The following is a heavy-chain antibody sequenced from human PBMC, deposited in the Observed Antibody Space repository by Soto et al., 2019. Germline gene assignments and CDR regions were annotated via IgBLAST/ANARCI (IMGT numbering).Heavy chain of an antibody. J-gene: IGHJ4*02. V-gene: IGHV4-59*08. Sequence: QVQLQESVPGLVKPSETLSLTCTVSGGSISIYYWSWIRQPPAKGLEWIGYVYYSGSTNFNPSLKIRVTISVDTSKNQCTLQLSSVTAADTAVYYCARRYGDAFDFWGQGTLVTVSS. CDR3: ARRYGDAFDF. D-gene: IGHD4-17*01. CDR2: VYYSGST. CDR1: GGSISIYY.